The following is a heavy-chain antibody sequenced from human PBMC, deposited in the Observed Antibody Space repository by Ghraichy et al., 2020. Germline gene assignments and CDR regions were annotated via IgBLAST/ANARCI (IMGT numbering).Heavy chain of an antibody. CDR1: GFTFSSYW. D-gene: IGHD3-3*01. CDR3: AREDTIFGADY. CDR2: IKQDGSEK. Sequence: GESLNISCAASGFTFSSYWMSWVRQAPGKGLEWVANIKQDGSEKYYVDSVKGRFTISRDNAKNSLYLQMNSLRAEDTAVYYCAREDTIFGADYWGQGTLVTVSS. J-gene: IGHJ4*02. V-gene: IGHV3-7*01.